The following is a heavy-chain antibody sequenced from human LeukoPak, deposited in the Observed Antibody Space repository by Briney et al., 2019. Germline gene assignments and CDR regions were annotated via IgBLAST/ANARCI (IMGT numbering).Heavy chain of an antibody. Sequence: GGSLRLSCAASGFTFSSYAMSWVRQAPGKGLEWVSAISGSGGSTYYADSVKGRFTISRDNSKNTLYLQMNSLRAEDTAVYYCTKDRDKLGYAVGSGSLDYWGQGTLVTVSS. CDR2: ISGSGGST. J-gene: IGHJ4*02. CDR3: TKDRDKLGYAVGSGSLDY. CDR1: GFTFSSYA. V-gene: IGHV3-23*01. D-gene: IGHD3-10*01.